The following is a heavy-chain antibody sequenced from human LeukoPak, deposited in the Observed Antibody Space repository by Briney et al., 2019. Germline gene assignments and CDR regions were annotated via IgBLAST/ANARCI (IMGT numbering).Heavy chain of an antibody. CDR1: GDSVLSNSVT. CDR2: TYYRSTWYN. CDR3: ARRLTQYDCFDP. Sequence: SSQTLSLTCAISGDSVLSNSVTWNWIRQSPSRGLEWLGRTYYRSTWYNDYAVSVRGRITVNPDTSKNQFSLHLNSVTPEDTAVYYCARRLTQYDCFDPWGQGILVTVSS. V-gene: IGHV6-1*01. D-gene: IGHD2-2*01. J-gene: IGHJ5*02.